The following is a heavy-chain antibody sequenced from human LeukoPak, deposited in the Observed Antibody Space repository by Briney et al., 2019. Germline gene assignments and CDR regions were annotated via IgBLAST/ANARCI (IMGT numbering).Heavy chain of an antibody. Sequence: ASVKVSCKASGYTLTAYYMHWVRQAPGQGLEWMGWINPNSGGTNYAQNFQGRVTMTRDMSISTAYMEVSRLRSDDTAVYYCARVAIFGVDLYYMDVWGKGTTVTVSS. CDR1: GYTLTAYY. D-gene: IGHD3-3*01. CDR2: INPNSGGT. CDR3: ARVAIFGVDLYYMDV. V-gene: IGHV1-2*02. J-gene: IGHJ6*03.